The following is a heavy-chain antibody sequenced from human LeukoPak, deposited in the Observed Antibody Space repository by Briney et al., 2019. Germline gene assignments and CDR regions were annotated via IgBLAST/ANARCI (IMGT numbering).Heavy chain of an antibody. CDR3: AKDGDTANFDY. D-gene: IGHD3-3*01. CDR1: GFTFSSYG. Sequence: GRSLRLSCAASGFTFSSYGMHWVRQAPGKGLEGVAVISYDGSNKYYADSVKGRFTISRDNSKNTLYLQMNSLRAEDTAVYYCAKDGDTANFDYWGQGTLVTVSS. CDR2: ISYDGSNK. J-gene: IGHJ4*02. V-gene: IGHV3-30*18.